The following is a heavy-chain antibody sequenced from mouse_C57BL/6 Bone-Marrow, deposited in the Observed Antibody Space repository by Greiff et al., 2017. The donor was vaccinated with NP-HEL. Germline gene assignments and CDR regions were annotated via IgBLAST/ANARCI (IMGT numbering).Heavy chain of an antibody. CDR2: ISGGGGNT. Sequence: EVKLMESGGGLVKPGGSLKLSCAASGFTFSSYTMSWVRQTPEKRLEWVATISGGGGNTYYPDSVKGRFTISRDNAKNTLYLQMSSLRSEDTALYYCARRYPPAYWGQGTLVTVSA. CDR3: ARRYPPAY. J-gene: IGHJ3*01. CDR1: GFTFSSYT. V-gene: IGHV5-9*01.